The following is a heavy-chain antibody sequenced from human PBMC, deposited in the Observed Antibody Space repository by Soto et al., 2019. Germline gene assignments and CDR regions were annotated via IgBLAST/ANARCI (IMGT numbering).Heavy chain of an antibody. CDR2: IKSKTDGGTT. V-gene: IGHV3-15*07. CDR3: TTVTWIVATLGDY. Sequence: PGGSLRLSCASSGFSFSNAWMNWVLQAPGKGLEWVGRIKSKTDGGTTDYAAPVKGRFTISRDDSKNTLYLQMNSLKTEDTAVYYCTTVTWIVATLGDYWGQGTLVTVSS. J-gene: IGHJ4*02. CDR1: GFSFSNAW. D-gene: IGHD5-12*01.